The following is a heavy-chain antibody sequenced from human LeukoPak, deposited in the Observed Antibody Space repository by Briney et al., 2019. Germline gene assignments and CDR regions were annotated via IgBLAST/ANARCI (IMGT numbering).Heavy chain of an antibody. D-gene: IGHD6-19*01. CDR3: ARDSPIAVAGTGMDV. J-gene: IGHJ6*02. V-gene: IGHV4-59*01. CDR1: GGSISSYY. Sequence: SETLSLTCTVSGGSISSYYWSWIRQPPGKGLEWIGYIYYSGSTNYNPSLKSRVTISVDTSKNQFSLKLSPVTAADTAVYYCARDSPIAVAGTGMDVWGQGTTVTVSS. CDR2: IYYSGST.